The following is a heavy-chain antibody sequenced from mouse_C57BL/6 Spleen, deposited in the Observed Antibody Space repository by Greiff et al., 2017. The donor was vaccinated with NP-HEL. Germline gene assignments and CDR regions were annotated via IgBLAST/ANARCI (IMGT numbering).Heavy chain of an antibody. CDR3: ASRDDYSFFAY. D-gene: IGHD2-4*01. Sequence: EVQLQQSGPELVKPGASVKISCKASGYSFTGYYMNWVKQSPEKSLEWIGEINPSTGGTTYKQKFKAKATLTVDKSSSTAYMQLKSLTTEDSAVYYCASRDDYSFFAYWGQGTLVTVSA. J-gene: IGHJ3*01. CDR2: INPSTGGT. CDR1: GYSFTGYY. V-gene: IGHV1-42*01.